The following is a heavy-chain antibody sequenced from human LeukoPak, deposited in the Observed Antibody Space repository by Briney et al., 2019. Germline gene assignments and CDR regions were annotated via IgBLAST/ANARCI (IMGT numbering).Heavy chain of an antibody. CDR3: ARVGDRSIAAHNDY. CDR2: ISGSGSGGST. CDR1: GFTFSSSA. D-gene: IGHD6-6*01. V-gene: IGHV3-23*01. Sequence: PGGSLRLSCAASGFTFSSSAMSWVRQAPGKGLEWVSSISGSGSGGSTYYADSVKGRFTISRDNSKNTLYLQMGSLRAEDMAVYYCARVGDRSIAAHNDYWGQGTLVTVSS. J-gene: IGHJ4*02.